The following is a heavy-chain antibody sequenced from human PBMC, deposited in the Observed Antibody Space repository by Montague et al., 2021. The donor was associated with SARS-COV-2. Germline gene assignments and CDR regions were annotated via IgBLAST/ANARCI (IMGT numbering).Heavy chain of an antibody. CDR3: ARDIWESVVRARVWFDP. J-gene: IGHJ5*02. CDR2: ISLGGHT. CDR1: GGSISDNNW. D-gene: IGHD2-15*01. Sequence: SETLSLTCGVSGGSISDNNWWSWVRQSPKTGLEWIGEISLGGHTDYNPPLNSRVTISLAKSKNQFSLKLTAVTAADTAVYYCARDIWESVVRARVWFDPWGQGILVTVSS. V-gene: IGHV4-4*02.